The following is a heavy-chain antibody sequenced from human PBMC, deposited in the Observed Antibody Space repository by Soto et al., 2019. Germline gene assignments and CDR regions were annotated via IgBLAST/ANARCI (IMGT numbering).Heavy chain of an antibody. CDR2: IDTSGTKI. J-gene: IGHJ4*02. CDR1: GYTFSDYY. CDR3: ASHYDMWGVYFSPVDY. Sequence: QVQLVESGGDLVKPGGSLRLSCAASGYTFSDYYMSWIRQAPGKGLEWISYIDTSGTKIYYADSVKGRFTITRDNAKISLYRKMNSLRDEDTAVYYCASHYDMWGVYFSPVDYWGQGTLVPVSS. V-gene: IGHV3-11*01. D-gene: IGHD3-9*01.